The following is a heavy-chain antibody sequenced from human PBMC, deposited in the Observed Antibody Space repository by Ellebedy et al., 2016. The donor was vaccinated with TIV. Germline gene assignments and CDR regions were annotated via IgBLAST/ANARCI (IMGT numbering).Heavy chain of an antibody. Sequence: PGGSLRLSCTASGFTVGNNYMNWLRQAPGKGLEWVSLIYSGGDTVYADSVKGRFPISRDSSKNTLYLQMNSLRAEDTAVYYCAGDPPGIAASGPYKWGQGTLVTVSS. J-gene: IGHJ4*02. V-gene: IGHV3-53*01. CDR3: AGDPPGIAASGPYK. D-gene: IGHD6-13*01. CDR1: GFTVGNNY. CDR2: IYSGGDT.